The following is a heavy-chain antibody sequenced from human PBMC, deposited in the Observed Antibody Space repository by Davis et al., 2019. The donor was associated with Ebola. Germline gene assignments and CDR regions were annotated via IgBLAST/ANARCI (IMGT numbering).Heavy chain of an antibody. V-gene: IGHV3-21*01. J-gene: IGHJ4*02. CDR3: ARDLVRSGSYYGSGY. D-gene: IGHD1-26*01. CDR2: ISSSSSYI. CDR1: GFTFSSYS. Sequence: PGGSLRLSCAASGFTFSSYSMNWVRQAPGKGLEWVSSISSSSSYIYYADSVKGRFTISRTNAKNSLYLQMNSLRAEDTAVYYCARDLVRSGSYYGSGYWGQGTLVTVSS.